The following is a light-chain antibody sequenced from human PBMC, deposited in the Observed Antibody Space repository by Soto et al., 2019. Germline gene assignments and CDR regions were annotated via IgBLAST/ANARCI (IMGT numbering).Light chain of an antibody. J-gene: IGKJ4*01. CDR3: QQYGTFPLT. CDR1: QSVSSSS. V-gene: IGKV3-20*01. Sequence: EIVLTQSPGTLSLSPGERASLSCRASQSVSSSSLAWYQQKPGQAPRLLIYGASSRATGIPARFSGSGSGTDFTLTISRLEPADFAVYYCQQYGTFPLTFGGGTKVEIK. CDR2: GAS.